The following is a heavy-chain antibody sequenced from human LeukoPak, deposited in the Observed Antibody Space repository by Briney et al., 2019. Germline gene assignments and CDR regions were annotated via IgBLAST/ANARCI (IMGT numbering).Heavy chain of an antibody. CDR1: GYTFSTYW. Sequence: GGSLRLSCAASGYTFSTYWMHWVRQAPGQGLEWISRIKTYGSIKSSADAVKGRFTITRDNAKNTLYLQMDSLRPEDTAVYYCVRADGRSYGLFDSWGRGTLVIVSS. D-gene: IGHD5-18*01. CDR2: IKTYGSIK. V-gene: IGHV3-74*01. J-gene: IGHJ4*02. CDR3: VRADGRSYGLFDS.